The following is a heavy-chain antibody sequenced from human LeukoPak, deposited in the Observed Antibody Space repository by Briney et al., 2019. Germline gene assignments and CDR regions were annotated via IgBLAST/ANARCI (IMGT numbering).Heavy chain of an antibody. V-gene: IGHV4-34*01. CDR3: ARRPGWHGYSSGWGYYYYMDV. CDR2: INHSGNT. J-gene: IGHJ6*03. Sequence: SETLSLTCAVYGGSLSGYYWSWIPQPPGKGLEWIGQINHSGNTNYNPYLKSRVTISVDTSKNQFSLKLSSVTAADTAVYYCARRPGWHGYSSGWGYYYYMDVWGKGTTVTISS. CDR1: GGSLSGYY. D-gene: IGHD6-19*01.